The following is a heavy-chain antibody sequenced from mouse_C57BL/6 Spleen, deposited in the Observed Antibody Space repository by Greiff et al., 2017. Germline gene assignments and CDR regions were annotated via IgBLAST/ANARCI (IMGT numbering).Heavy chain of an antibody. D-gene: IGHD2-4*01. V-gene: IGHV3-6*01. CDR2: ISYDGSN. J-gene: IGHJ1*03. CDR1: GYSITSGYY. CDR3: ASEGDYDLWYFDV. Sequence: VQLKESGPGLVKPSQSLSLTCSVTGYSITSGYYWNWIRQFPGNKLEWMGYISYDGSNNYNPSLTNRISITRDTSKNQFFLKLNSVTTEDTATYYCASEGDYDLWYFDVWGTGTTVTVSS.